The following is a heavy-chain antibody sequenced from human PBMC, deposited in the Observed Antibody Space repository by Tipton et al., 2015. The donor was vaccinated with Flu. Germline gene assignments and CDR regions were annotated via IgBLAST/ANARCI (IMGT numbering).Heavy chain of an antibody. D-gene: IGHD3-10*01. CDR3: GRVLLWFGDPGSYGMVV. V-gene: IGHV3-49*04. J-gene: IGHJ6*02. CDR2: IRSKAYGGTT. Sequence: SLRLSCTASGFTFGDYAMSWVRQAPGKGLEWVGFIRSKAYGGTTEYAASVKGRFTISRDDSKSIAYLQMNSLKTEDTAVYYCGRVLLWFGDPGSYGMVVWGQGTTVTVSS. CDR1: GFTFGDYA.